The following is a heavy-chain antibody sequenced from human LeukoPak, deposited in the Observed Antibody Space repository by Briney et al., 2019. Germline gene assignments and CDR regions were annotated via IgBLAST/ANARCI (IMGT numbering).Heavy chain of an antibody. CDR3: ARGRSLRKGPRNKRKYYFDY. V-gene: IGHV4-39*07. CDR2: IYSSGST. D-gene: IGHD1/OR15-1a*01. CDR1: GASISSGSNY. Sequence: PSETLSLTCSVSGASISSGSNYWGWLRQPPGKTLEWIGSIYSSGSTYYNSSLQSRVIIIIDTPKNHFSLTLSSVTAADTAVYYCARGRSLRKGPRNKRKYYFDYWGQGTLVTVSS. J-gene: IGHJ4*02.